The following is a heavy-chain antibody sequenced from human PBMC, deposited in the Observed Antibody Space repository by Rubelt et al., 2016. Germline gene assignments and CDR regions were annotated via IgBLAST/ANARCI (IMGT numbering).Heavy chain of an antibody. Sequence: EQLVESGGGVVQPGRSLRLSCVASGFTFADYALSWVRQAPGKGLEWVSYISGDIDTIYYADSVRGRFTLSRDNAKNSLYLQMTSLRAEDTAVYYCARGYYSNSFDYWGQGTLVTVSS. D-gene: IGHD4-11*01. CDR3: ARGYYSNSFDY. CDR2: ISGDIDTI. J-gene: IGHJ4*02. V-gene: IGHV3-48*04. CDR1: GFTFADYA.